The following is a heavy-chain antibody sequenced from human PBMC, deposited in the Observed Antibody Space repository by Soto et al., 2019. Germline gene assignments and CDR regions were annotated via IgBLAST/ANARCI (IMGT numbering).Heavy chain of an antibody. D-gene: IGHD2-15*01. CDR1: GYTFTSYG. V-gene: IGHV1-18*01. CDR2: ISAYNGNT. Sequence: GASVKVSCTDSGYTFTSYGISWVRQAPGQGLEWMGWISAYNGNTIYAQKLQGRVTMTTDTSTSTAYMELRSLRSDDTAVYYCASGYCSGGSCYRGEYGMDVWGQGTTVTVSS. CDR3: ASGYCSGGSCYRGEYGMDV. J-gene: IGHJ6*02.